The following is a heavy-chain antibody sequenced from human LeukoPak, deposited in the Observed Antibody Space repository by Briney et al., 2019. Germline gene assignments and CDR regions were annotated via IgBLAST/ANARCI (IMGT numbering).Heavy chain of an antibody. CDR1: GYTFTSYA. Sequence: ASVKVSCKASGYTFTSYAMHWVRQAPGQRLEWMGWINAGNGNTKYSQKFQGRVTITRDTSASTAYMELSSLRSEDTAVYYCARDPAHYYGMDVWGQGTTVTVSS. CDR2: INAGNGNT. CDR3: ARDPAHYYGMDV. V-gene: IGHV1-3*01. J-gene: IGHJ6*02.